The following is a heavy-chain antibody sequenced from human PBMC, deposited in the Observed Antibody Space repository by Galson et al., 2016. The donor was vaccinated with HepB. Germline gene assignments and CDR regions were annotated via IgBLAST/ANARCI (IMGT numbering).Heavy chain of an antibody. D-gene: IGHD4-17*01. CDR3: ARSATYGDYVADY. CDR1: AFRFSFYA. Sequence: SLRLSCAASAFRFSFYAMHWVRQAPGKGLEWVALISHDGGREYYADSVRGRFTVSRDNSKNTLHLQMHNLRPADTPFYYCARSATYGDYVADYWGQGTLVTVSS. V-gene: IGHV3-30*14. CDR2: ISHDGGRE. J-gene: IGHJ4*02.